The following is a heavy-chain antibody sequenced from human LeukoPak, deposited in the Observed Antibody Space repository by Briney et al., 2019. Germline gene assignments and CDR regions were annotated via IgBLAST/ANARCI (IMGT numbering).Heavy chain of an antibody. V-gene: IGHV1-46*01. CDR1: GYTFTSYY. Sequence: ASVKVSCKASGYTFTSYYMHWVRQAPGQGLEWMGIINPSGGSTSYAQKFQGRVTMTRDTSISTAYMELSRLRSDDTAVYYCARVNDAFDIWGQGTMVTVSS. CDR3: ARVNDAFDI. CDR2: INPSGGST. J-gene: IGHJ3*02.